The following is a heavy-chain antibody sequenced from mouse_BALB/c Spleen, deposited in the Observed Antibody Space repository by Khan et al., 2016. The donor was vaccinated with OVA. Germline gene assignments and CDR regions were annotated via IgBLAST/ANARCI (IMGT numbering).Heavy chain of an antibody. CDR2: INTYTGEP. CDR3: ERVCNDWYFDV. V-gene: IGHV9-3-1*01. D-gene: IGHD2-1*01. J-gene: IGHJ1*01. Sequence: QEVQSGPELKKPGETVKISCKASGYTFTNFGMNWVKQAPGKALKWMGWINTYTGEPTYADDFKGRFAFSLETSASTAYLQINNLKNDDTATYFCERVCNDWYFDVWGAGTTVTVSS. CDR1: GYTFTNFG.